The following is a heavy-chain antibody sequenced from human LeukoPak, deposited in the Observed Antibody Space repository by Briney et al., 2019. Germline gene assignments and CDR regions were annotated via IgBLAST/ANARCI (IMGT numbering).Heavy chain of an antibody. Sequence: QPGRSLRLSCAASGFTFSTYSMNWVRQAPGKGLEWLSYITSTSDTIYYADSVKGRFTISRDNAKNSLYLQMNSLRAEDTAVYYCASFPWDLRPTWGQGTLVSVAS. CDR1: GFTFSTYS. D-gene: IGHD1-26*01. J-gene: IGHJ4*02. V-gene: IGHV3-48*01. CDR3: ASFPWDLRPT. CDR2: ITSTSDTI.